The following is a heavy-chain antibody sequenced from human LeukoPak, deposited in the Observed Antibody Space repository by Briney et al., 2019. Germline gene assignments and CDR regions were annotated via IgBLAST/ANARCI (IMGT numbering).Heavy chain of an antibody. V-gene: IGHV1-18*01. Sequence: ASVTVSCKASGYTFTSYGISWVRQAPGQGLEWMGWISAYNGNTNYAQKLQGRVTMTTDTSTSTAYMELRSLRSDDTAVYYCARDRPYYYDSSGYYLHDYWGQGTLVTVSS. CDR1: GYTFTSYG. D-gene: IGHD3-22*01. CDR2: ISAYNGNT. CDR3: ARDRPYYYDSSGYYLHDY. J-gene: IGHJ4*02.